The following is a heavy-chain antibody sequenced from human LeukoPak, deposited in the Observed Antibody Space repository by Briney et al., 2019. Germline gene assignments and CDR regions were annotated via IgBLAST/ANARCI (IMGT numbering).Heavy chain of an antibody. Sequence: GRSLRLSCAASGFTCSSYAMHWVRQAPGKGLEWVAVISYDGSNKYYADSVKGRFTISRDNSKNTLYLQMNSLRAEDTAVYYCARDYGDGYNSFDYWGQGTLVTVSS. CDR1: GFTCSSYA. V-gene: IGHV3-30*04. J-gene: IGHJ4*02. CDR3: ARDYGDGYNSFDY. CDR2: ISYDGSNK. D-gene: IGHD5-24*01.